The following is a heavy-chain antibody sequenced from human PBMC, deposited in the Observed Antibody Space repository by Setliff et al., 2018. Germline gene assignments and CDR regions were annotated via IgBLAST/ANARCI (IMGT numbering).Heavy chain of an antibody. V-gene: IGHV4-34*09. D-gene: IGHD4-17*01. Sequence: SETLSLTCTVYGVSFSDYYWGWVRQSPGKGLDWIGEINHSGTTNYDPSLESRLSISVDTSKNQLSLTLTSVTAADTAIYYCARGNGATTGWFDPWGQGTLVTVS. J-gene: IGHJ5*02. CDR3: ARGNGATTGWFDP. CDR2: INHSGTT. CDR1: GVSFSDYY.